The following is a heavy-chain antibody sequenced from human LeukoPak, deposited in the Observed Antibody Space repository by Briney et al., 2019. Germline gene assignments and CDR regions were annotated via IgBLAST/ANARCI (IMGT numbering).Heavy chain of an antibody. CDR1: GFTFSSYS. V-gene: IGHV3-21*01. J-gene: IGHJ4*02. CDR3: ARDPTSVAGTYFDY. D-gene: IGHD6-19*01. CDR2: ISSSSSYI. Sequence: TGGSLRLSCAASGFTFSSYSVNWVRQAPGKGLEWVSSISSSSSYIYYADSVKGRFTISRDNAKNSLYLQMNSLRAEDTAVYYCARDPTSVAGTYFDYWGQGTLVTVSS.